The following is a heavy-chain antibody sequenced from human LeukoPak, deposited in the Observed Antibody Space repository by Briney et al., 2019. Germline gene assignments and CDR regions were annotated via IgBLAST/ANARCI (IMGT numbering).Heavy chain of an antibody. Sequence: SETLSLTCTVSGGSISSGSYYWSWIRQPAGKGLEWIGRVYTSGSTNYNPSLKSRVTIPVDTSKNQFSLKLSSVTAADTAVYYCATSYSSGWTYYYYGMDVWGQGTTVTVSS. CDR3: ATSYSSGWTYYYYGMDV. CDR1: GGSISSGSYY. J-gene: IGHJ6*02. V-gene: IGHV4-61*02. D-gene: IGHD6-19*01. CDR2: VYTSGST.